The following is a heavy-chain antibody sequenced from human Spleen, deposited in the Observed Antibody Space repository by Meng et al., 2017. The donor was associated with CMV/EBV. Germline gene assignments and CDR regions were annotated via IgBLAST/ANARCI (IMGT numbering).Heavy chain of an antibody. V-gene: IGHV1-18*01. CDR3: ARVSGDCSTTACDEYYGMDV. Sequence: ASVKVSCKASGYTFTSYGISWVRQAPGQGLEWMGWISAYNGNTNYAQKLQGRVTMTTDTSTSTAYMELRSLRSDDTAVYYCARVSGDCSTTACDEYYGMDVWGQGTAVTVSS. J-gene: IGHJ6*02. CDR1: GYTFTSYG. D-gene: IGHD2-2*01. CDR2: ISAYNGNT.